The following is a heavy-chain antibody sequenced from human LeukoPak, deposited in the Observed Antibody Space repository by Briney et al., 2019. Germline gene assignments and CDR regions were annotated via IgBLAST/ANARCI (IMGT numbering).Heavy chain of an antibody. J-gene: IGHJ4*02. CDR1: GGTFSSYA. CDR3: AAEVPFPGGLTYCGGDCVQFDY. Sequence: VASVKVSCKASGGTFSSYAISWVRQAPGQGLEWMGGIIPIFGTANYAQKFQGRVTITTDEPTSTAYMELSSLRSEDTAVYYCAAEVPFPGGLTYCGGDCVQFDYWGQGTLVTVSS. V-gene: IGHV1-69*05. CDR2: IIPIFGTA. D-gene: IGHD2-21*02.